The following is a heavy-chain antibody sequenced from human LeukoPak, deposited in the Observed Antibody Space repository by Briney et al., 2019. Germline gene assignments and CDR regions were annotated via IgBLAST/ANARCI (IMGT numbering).Heavy chain of an antibody. J-gene: IGHJ4*02. V-gene: IGHV4-38-2*02. CDR2: IYHSGST. CDR3: ARVGYTWFNPNFDY. Sequence: SETLSLTCTVSGYSITSGYYWGWIRQPPGKGLEWIGTIYHSGSTYYNPSLKSRVTISVGTSKNHFSLKLSSVTAADTAVYYCARVGYTWFNPNFDYWGQGTLVSVSS. D-gene: IGHD6-13*01. CDR1: GYSITSGYY.